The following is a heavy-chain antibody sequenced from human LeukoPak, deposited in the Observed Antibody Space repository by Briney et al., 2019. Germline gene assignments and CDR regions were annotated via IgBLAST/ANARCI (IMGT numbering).Heavy chain of an antibody. V-gene: IGHV3-30-3*01. CDR1: GFSFSAYA. Sequence: PGRSLRLSCAASGFSFSAYAMHWVRQTPGKGLEWVAVISYDGSDDHYTASVKGRFTISRDNSMNTLYLQINSLRGEDTAIYYCARSNSSTWHLFDSWGQGTLVTVSS. D-gene: IGHD6-13*01. J-gene: IGHJ4*02. CDR2: ISYDGSDD. CDR3: ARSNSSTWHLFDS.